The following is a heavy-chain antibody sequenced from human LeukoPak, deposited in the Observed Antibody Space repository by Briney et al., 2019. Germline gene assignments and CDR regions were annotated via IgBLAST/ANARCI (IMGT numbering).Heavy chain of an antibody. CDR1: GFTFSSYA. D-gene: IGHD4-23*01. CDR3: AKESEATVVKSQSSQH. CDR2: ISGSGGST. V-gene: IGHV3-23*01. Sequence: GGSLRLSCAASGFTFSSYAMSWVRQAPGKGLEWVSAISGSGGSTYYADSVKGRFTISRDNSKNTLYLQMNSLRAEDTAVYYCAKESEATVVKSQSSQHWGQGNLVTVSS. J-gene: IGHJ1*01.